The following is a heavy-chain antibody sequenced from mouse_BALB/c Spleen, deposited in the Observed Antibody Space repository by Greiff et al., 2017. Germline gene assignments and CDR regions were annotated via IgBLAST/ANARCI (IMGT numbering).Heavy chain of an antibody. Sequence: KLVESGGGLVQPGGSLRLSCATSGFTFTDYYMSWVRQPPGKALEWLGFIRNKANGYTTEYSASVKGRFTISRYNSQSILYLQMNTLRAEDSATYYCARAVYYYAMDYWGQGTSVTVSS. CDR3: ARAVYYYAMDY. CDR1: GFTFTDYY. J-gene: IGHJ4*01. V-gene: IGHV7-3*02. CDR2: IRNKANGYTT.